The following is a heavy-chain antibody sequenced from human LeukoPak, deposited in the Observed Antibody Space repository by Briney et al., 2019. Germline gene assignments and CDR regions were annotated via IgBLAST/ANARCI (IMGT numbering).Heavy chain of an antibody. CDR2: ISGSGGST. D-gene: IGHD1-26*01. J-gene: IGHJ4*02. Sequence: GGSLRLSCAASGFTFSSYAMSWVRQAPGKGLEWVSAISGSGGSTYYADSVKGRFTISRDNSENTLYLQMNSLRAEDTAVYYCAKDGGSGSYEKNYWGQGTLVTLSS. CDR1: GFTFSSYA. V-gene: IGHV3-23*01. CDR3: AKDGGSGSYEKNY.